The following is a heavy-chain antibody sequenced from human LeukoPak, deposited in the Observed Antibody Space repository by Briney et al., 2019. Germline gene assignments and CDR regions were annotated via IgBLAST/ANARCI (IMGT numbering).Heavy chain of an antibody. V-gene: IGHV3-23*01. J-gene: IGHJ4*02. CDR2: ISGSGGST. D-gene: IGHD3-22*01. Sequence: GGTLRLSCAASGFTFSSYGMSWVRQAPGKGLEWVSAISGSGGSTYYADSVKGRFTISRDNSKNTLYLQMNSLRAEDTAVYYCAKSDSSGYYYVGGYFDYWGQGTLVTVSS. CDR3: AKSDSSGYYYVGGYFDY. CDR1: GFTFSSYG.